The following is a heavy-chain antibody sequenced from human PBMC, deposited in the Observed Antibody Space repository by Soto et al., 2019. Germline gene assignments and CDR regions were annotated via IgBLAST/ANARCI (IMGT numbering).Heavy chain of an antibody. Sequence: PGGSLRLSCAASGFTFSNYAMSWVRQAPGEGLEWVSAIVGSGATTHYADSVKGRFTISRDNSKNTLYLQMNSLRAEDTAVYYSARDVGFGDHNSGRREHYYGMDVWGQGTTVTVSS. J-gene: IGHJ6*02. D-gene: IGHD3-3*01. CDR3: ARDVGFGDHNSGRREHYYGMDV. CDR2: IVGSGATT. V-gene: IGHV3-23*01. CDR1: GFTFSNYA.